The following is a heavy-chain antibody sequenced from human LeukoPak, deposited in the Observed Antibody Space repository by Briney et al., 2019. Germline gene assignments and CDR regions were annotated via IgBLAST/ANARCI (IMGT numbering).Heavy chain of an antibody. J-gene: IGHJ5*02. CDR3: ARRGPYCGGDCYSMVGWFDP. CDR1: GGSFSGYY. D-gene: IGHD2-21*02. Sequence: SETLSLTCAVYGGSFSGYYWTWIRQPPGKGLEWIGEINHSGSTNYNPSLKSRVTISVDTSKNQFSLKLSSVTAADTAVYYCARRGPYCGGDCYSMVGWFDPWGQGTLVTVSS. V-gene: IGHV4-34*01. CDR2: INHSGST.